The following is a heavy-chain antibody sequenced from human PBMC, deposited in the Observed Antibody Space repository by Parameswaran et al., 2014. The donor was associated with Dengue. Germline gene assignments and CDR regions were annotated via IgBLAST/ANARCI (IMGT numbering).Heavy chain of an antibody. V-gene: IGHV4-34*01. J-gene: IGHJ4*02. D-gene: IGHD2-8*02. CDR2: INHSGST. CDR3: ASAAGSVRGVALIY. Sequence: RWIRQPPGKGLEWIGEINHSGSTNYNPSLKSRVTISVDTSKNQFSLKLSSVTAADTAVYYCASAAGSVRGVALIYWGQGTLVTVSS.